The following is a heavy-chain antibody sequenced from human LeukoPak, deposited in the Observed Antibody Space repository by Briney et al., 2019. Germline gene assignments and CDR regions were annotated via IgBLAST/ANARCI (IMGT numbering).Heavy chain of an antibody. V-gene: IGHV1-2*02. CDR3: ARVLPSDY. CDR1: GYIFTGNF. J-gene: IGHJ4*02. CDR2: VNPNTGGT. Sequence: ASVKVSCKASGYIFTGNFMQWVRQAPGQGLEWMGWVNPNTGGTNYAQKFQGRATMTSDTSISTGYMELSRLTSDDTAVYYCARVLPSDYWGQGTLVTVSS.